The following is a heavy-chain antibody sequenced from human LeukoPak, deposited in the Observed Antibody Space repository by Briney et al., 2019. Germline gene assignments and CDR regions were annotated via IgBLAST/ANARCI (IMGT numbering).Heavy chain of an antibody. D-gene: IGHD2-2*01. V-gene: IGHV3-43*01. CDR3: AKNDRDIVVVPAATNDY. J-gene: IGHJ4*02. Sequence: GGSLRLSCAASGFTFDDYTMHWVRQAPGKGLEWVSLISWDGGSTYYADSVKGRFTISRDNSKNTLYLQMNSLRAEDTAVYYCAKNDRDIVVVPAATNDYWGQGTLVTVSS. CDR2: ISWDGGST. CDR1: GFTFDDYT.